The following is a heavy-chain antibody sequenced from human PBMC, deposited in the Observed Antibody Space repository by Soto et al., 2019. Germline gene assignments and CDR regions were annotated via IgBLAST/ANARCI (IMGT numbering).Heavy chain of an antibody. CDR2: INHSGST. J-gene: IGHJ6*02. CDR3: ARLSMVRGAYGSRTSYYYYGMDV. Sequence: SETLSLTCAVYGVSFSGYYWSWILQPAGEGLEWIGEINHSGSTNYNPSLKSRVTISVDTSKNQFSLKLSSVTAADTAVYYCARLSMVRGAYGSRTSYYYYGMDVWGQGTTVT. D-gene: IGHD3-10*01. CDR1: GVSFSGYY. V-gene: IGHV4-34*01.